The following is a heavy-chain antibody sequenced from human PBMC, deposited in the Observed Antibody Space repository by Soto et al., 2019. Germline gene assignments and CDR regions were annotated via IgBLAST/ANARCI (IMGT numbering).Heavy chain of an antibody. Sequence: LSEALSLTCTVSGGSISSGDYYWSWIRQPPGKGLEWIGYIYYSGSTYYNPPLKSRVTISVDTSKNQFSLKLSSVTAADTAVYYCARESIQSAAAGTYYYYYGMDVWGQGTTVTVSS. CDR1: GGSISSGDYY. CDR2: IYYSGST. CDR3: ARESIQSAAAGTYYYYYGMDV. D-gene: IGHD6-13*01. V-gene: IGHV4-30-4*01. J-gene: IGHJ6*02.